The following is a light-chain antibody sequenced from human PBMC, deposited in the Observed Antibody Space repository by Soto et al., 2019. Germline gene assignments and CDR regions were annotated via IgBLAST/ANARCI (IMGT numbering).Light chain of an antibody. CDR2: GEX. CDR1: QRFGRDY. J-gene: IGKJ5*01. Sequence: DIAVTQSAGTLSLSPGERATLSCRASQRFGRDYLAWYPQKPGQAPRLLXXGEXTRATGIPARFSGSGSGTEFTLTISSLQSEDFAFYYCQQYNNWPTSTFGQGTRLEIK. V-gene: IGKV3-15*01. CDR3: QQYNNWPTST.